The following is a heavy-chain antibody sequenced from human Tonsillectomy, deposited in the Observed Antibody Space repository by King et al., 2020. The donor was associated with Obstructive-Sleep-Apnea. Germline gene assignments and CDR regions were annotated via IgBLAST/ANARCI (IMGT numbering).Heavy chain of an antibody. CDR2: ISYDGTNK. J-gene: IGHJ3*02. CDR3: AGDCDFSENAFDI. Sequence: VQLVESGGGVVQPGRSLRLSCAASGFTFSNYAIHWVRQAPGKGLEWVAVISYDGTNKYYADSVKGRFTISRDNSKNTLYLQMNGLRAEDTAVYYCAGDCDFSENAFDIWGQGTTVTVSS. V-gene: IGHV3-30-3*01. D-gene: IGHD3-3*01. CDR1: GFTFSNYA.